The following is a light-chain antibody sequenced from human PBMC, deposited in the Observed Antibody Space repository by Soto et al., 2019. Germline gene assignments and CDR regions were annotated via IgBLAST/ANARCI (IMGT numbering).Light chain of an antibody. CDR3: QQLSSYPLP. V-gene: IGKV3-20*01. J-gene: IGKJ4*01. CDR2: DAS. CDR1: QSLSSNY. Sequence: MGLAQSPGTVSLSPGERETLSCSSSQSLSSNYLAWHQQKPGQAPRLLIYDASSRATGIPDRFSCGGSGTAVTVTISRLEPEDFAAYSFQQLSSYPLPFGSGTKVDI.